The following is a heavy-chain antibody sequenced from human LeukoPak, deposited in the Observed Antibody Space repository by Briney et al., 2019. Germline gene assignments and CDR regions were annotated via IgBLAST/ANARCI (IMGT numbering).Heavy chain of an antibody. CDR1: GYTFSSYV. V-gene: IGHV1-18*01. CDR3: ARDLYAGVLTY. CDR2: ISPYNGNT. J-gene: IGHJ4*02. Sequence: ASVRVSYKASGYTFSSYVINWVLQAPGRGLEWMGRISPYNGNTNYAQKLQGRVTMTTDTSTSTAYMELRSLRSDDTAVYYCARDLYAGVLTYWGQGTLVTVSS. D-gene: IGHD2-21*02.